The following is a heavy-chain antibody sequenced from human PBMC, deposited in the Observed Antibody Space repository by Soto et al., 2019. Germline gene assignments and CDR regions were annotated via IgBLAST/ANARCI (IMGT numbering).Heavy chain of an antibody. D-gene: IGHD6-6*01. V-gene: IGHV4-34*01. J-gene: IGHJ6*03. CDR2: INHSGST. CDR3: AICPHLIGSSSREYYYMDV. Sequence: SETLSLTCAVYGGSFSGYYWSWIRQPPGKGLEWIGEINHSGSTNYNPSLKSRVTISVDTSKNQFSLKLSSVTAADTAVYYCAICPHLIGSSSREYYYMDVWGKGTTVTVSS. CDR1: GGSFSGYY.